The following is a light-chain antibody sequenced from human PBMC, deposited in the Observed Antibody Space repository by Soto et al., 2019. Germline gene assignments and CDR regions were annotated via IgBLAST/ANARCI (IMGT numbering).Light chain of an antibody. CDR3: QSADTSCTYYV. V-gene: IGLV3-25*02. Sequence: SYELTQSTSVSLTPGQTARITCSGDALPTQYVYWYQQKPGQAPRLIIYKDNQRPSEIPERFSASSSGTLATLTISGIQAEDEADFYCQSADTSCTYYVFGTGTMLTVL. J-gene: IGLJ1*01. CDR1: ALPTQY. CDR2: KDN.